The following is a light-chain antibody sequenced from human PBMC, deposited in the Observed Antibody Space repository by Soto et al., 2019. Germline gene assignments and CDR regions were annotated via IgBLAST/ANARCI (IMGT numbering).Light chain of an antibody. CDR2: DAS. CDR1: QSVSSS. V-gene: IGKV3-15*01. Sequence: EIVMTQSQATMSVSPGDRATLSCRASQSVSSSLAWYQQIPGQAPRLLIYDASTRATGIPSRFGGSGSGTEFTLTISSLQSEDFAVYYCQQYNNWPPLTFGGGTQVELK. J-gene: IGKJ4*01. CDR3: QQYNNWPPLT.